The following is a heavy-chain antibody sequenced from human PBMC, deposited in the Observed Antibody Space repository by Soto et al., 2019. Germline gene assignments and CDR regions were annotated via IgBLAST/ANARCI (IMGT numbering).Heavy chain of an antibody. V-gene: IGHV3-33*01. CDR1: GFTFSSYG. D-gene: IGHD6-19*01. Sequence: GGSLRLSCAASGFTFSSYGMHWVRQAPGKGLEWVAVIWYDGSNKYYADSVKGRFTISKDNSKNTLYLQMNSLRAEDTAVYYCATTIAVAGLVYWGQGTLVTVAS. CDR3: ATTIAVAGLVY. CDR2: IWYDGSNK. J-gene: IGHJ4*02.